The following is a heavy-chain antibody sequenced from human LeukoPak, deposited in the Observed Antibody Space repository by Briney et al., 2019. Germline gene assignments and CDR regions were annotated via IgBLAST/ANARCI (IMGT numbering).Heavy chain of an antibody. CDR2: INSGYHNT. D-gene: IGHD6-13*01. J-gene: IGHJ5*02. CDR3: ARDSYMAAADTWFDP. CDR1: GYTFTTYA. V-gene: IGHV1-3*01. Sequence: ASVKLSCKASGYTFTTYAMHWVRQAPGQRLEWMGWINSGYHNTKYSQKFQGRVTITSDTSASTAYMEVRSLTSEDTAIYYCARDSYMAAADTWFDPWGQGTLVTVSS.